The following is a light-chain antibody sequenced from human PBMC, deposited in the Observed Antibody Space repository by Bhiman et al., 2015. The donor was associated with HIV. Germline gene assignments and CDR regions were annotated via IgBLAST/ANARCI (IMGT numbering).Light chain of an antibody. CDR2: DVS. Sequence: QSALTQPASVSASPGQSITISCTGANSDIGDYNSVSWYQQHPGKAPKLMLYDVSQRPSGISNRFSGSKSGTSASLAITGLQAEDEADYYCQSYDSGLGLYLFGGGTSVSVL. J-gene: IGLJ1*01. CDR3: QSYDSGLGLYL. V-gene: IGLV2-14*03. CDR1: NSDIGDYNS.